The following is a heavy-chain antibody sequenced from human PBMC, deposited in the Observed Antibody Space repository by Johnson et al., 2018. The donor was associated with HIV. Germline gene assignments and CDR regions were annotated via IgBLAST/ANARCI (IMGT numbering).Heavy chain of an antibody. Sequence: QVQLVESGGGVVQPGRSLRLSCAASGFTFNTYAMYWVRQAPGKGLEWVAIISYDGNNKYYADSVKGRFTISRDNSKNTLYLQMNSLRAEDTAVYHCAKEESGSFLAFDFWGQGTMVTVSS. CDR1: GFTFNTYA. CDR3: AKEESGSFLAFDF. D-gene: IGHD1-26*01. V-gene: IGHV3-30-3*01. CDR2: ISYDGNNK. J-gene: IGHJ3*01.